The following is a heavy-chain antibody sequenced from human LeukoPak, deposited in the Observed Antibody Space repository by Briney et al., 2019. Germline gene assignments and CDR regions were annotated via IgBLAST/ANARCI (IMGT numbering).Heavy chain of an antibody. CDR2: IYYSGST. Sequence: SETLSLTCTVSGGSISSSSYYWGWIRQPPGKGLEWIGSIYYSGSTYYNPSLKSRVTISVDTSKNQFSLKLSSVTAADTAVYYCARDRIAVAGTGTLETWGQGTLVTVSS. D-gene: IGHD6-19*01. CDR3: ARDRIAVAGTGTLET. V-gene: IGHV4-39*07. CDR1: GGSISSSSYY. J-gene: IGHJ5*02.